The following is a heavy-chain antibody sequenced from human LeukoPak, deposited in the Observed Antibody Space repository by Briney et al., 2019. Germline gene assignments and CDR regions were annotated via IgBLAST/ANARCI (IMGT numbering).Heavy chain of an antibody. D-gene: IGHD6-13*01. CDR1: GFTFSSYA. CDR3: ATLAAAGTRNYFDY. Sequence: GRSLRLSCAASGFTFSSYAMHWVRQAPGKGLEWVAVISYDGSNKYYADSVKGRLTISRDNSKNTLYLQMNSLRAEDTAVYYCATLAAAGTRNYFDYWGQGTLVTVSS. CDR2: ISYDGSNK. J-gene: IGHJ4*02. V-gene: IGHV3-30-3*01.